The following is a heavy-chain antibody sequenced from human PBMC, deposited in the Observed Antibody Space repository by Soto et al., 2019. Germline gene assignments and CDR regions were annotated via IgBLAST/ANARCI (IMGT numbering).Heavy chain of an antibody. J-gene: IGHJ4*02. D-gene: IGHD1-26*01. V-gene: IGHV3-23*01. Sequence: GGSLRLSCAASGFTFSSYAMSWVRQAPGKGLEWVSVISGSGGSTYYADSVKGRFTISRDNSRNKLYLQMNSLRAEDTALYYCVILALGKFDFWGQGNLVTVSS. CDR2: ISGSGGST. CDR1: GFTFSSYA. CDR3: VILALGKFDF.